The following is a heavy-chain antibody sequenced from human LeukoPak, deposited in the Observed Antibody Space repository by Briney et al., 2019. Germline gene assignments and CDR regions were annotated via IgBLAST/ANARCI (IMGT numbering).Heavy chain of an antibody. CDR3: ARDSPVCPF. CDR2: VSSSGSTI. CDR1: GLTFSSYE. Sequence: GGSLRLSCAASGLTFSSYEMNWVRQAPGKGLEWVSYVSSSGSTIYYADSVKGRFTISRDDSKNTLYLQMNSLRAEDTAVFYCARDSPVCPFWGQGTLVTVSS. J-gene: IGHJ4*02. V-gene: IGHV3-48*03. D-gene: IGHD3-16*01.